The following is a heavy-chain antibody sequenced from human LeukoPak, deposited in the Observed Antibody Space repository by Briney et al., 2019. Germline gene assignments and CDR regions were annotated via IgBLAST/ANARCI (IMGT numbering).Heavy chain of an antibody. D-gene: IGHD5-18*01. CDR1: GFAFSGFW. CDR2: IKQDGSEK. V-gene: IGHV3-7*01. CDR3: AREGDKAVITYAY. J-gene: IGHJ4*02. Sequence: GGSLRLSCAASGFAFSGFWMNWVRQAPGKGLEWVANIKQDGSEKYYVDSVKGRFTISRDNAKNSLFLQMNSLRAEDTAVYYCAREGDKAVITYAYWGQGTLVTVSS.